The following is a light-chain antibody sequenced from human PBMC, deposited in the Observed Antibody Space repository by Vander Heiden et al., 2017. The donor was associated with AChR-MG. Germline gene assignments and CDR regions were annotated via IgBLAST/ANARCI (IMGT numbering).Light chain of an antibody. CDR2: AAS. CDR3: QQLNNYPPIT. J-gene: IGKJ5*01. Sequence: IQLTQSPSSLSASVGDRVTITCRASQGISSYLAWYQQKPGKAPKLLIYAASTLQSGVRTRFSGSGSGTDFTLTISSLQPEDFATYYCQQLNNYPPITFGQGTRLEIK. CDR1: QGISSY. V-gene: IGKV1-9*01.